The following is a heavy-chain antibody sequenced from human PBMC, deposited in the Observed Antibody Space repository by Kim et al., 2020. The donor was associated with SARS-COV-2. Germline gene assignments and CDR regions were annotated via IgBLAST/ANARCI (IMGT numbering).Heavy chain of an antibody. J-gene: IGHJ6*02. D-gene: IGHD6-13*01. Sequence: ASVKVSCKASGYTFTGYYMHWVRQAPGQGLEWMGWINPNSGGTNYAQKFQGWVTMTRDTSISTAYMELSRLRSDDTAVYYCARERSSNSGLQQDDYYYYGMDVWGQGTTVTVSS. CDR2: INPNSGGT. CDR3: ARERSSNSGLQQDDYYYYGMDV. V-gene: IGHV1-2*04. CDR1: GYTFTGYY.